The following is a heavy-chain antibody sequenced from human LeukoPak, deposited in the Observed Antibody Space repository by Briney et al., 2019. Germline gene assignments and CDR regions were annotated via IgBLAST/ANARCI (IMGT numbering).Heavy chain of an antibody. Sequence: GGSLRLSCTASGFTFRSYAMHWVRQAPGKGLEWVAGVWYDESNKNYAESVKGRFTISRDNSKNTLYLQMDSLRAEDTAMYYCARDASSSASCFDYWGQGTLVTVSS. CDR1: GFTFRSYA. D-gene: IGHD2-2*01. CDR2: VWYDESNK. J-gene: IGHJ4*02. V-gene: IGHV3-33*01. CDR3: ARDASSSASCFDY.